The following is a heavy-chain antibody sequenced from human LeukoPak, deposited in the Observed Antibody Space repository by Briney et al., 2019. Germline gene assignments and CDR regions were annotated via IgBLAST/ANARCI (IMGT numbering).Heavy chain of an antibody. D-gene: IGHD6-19*01. CDR2: IYYSGNT. V-gene: IGHV4-59*01. Sequence: SETLSLTSTVSGGSISSYYWSWIRQPPGKGLEWIGYIYYSGNTKYNPSLKSRVTISIDTSKNQFSLKLSSVTAADTAVYYCASEDLAVAKFDYWGQGTLVTVSS. CDR1: GGSISSYY. J-gene: IGHJ4*02. CDR3: ASEDLAVAKFDY.